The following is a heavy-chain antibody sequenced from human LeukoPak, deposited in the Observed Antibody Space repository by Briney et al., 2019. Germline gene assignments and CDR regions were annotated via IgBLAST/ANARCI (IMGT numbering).Heavy chain of an antibody. CDR1: GDDISSSNW. J-gene: IGHJ5*01. V-gene: IGHV4-4*02. CDR2: VYHSGST. Sequence: PSGTLSLTCSVSGDDISSSNWWTWVRQPPQKGLEWIGEVYHSGSTNYNPSLKNRIYMSVDKSQNRFSLRLTSVTAADTAVYFCARVSGSGLYFKSFDPWGQGTLVTVSS. D-gene: IGHD3-10*01. CDR3: ARVSGSGLYFKSFDP.